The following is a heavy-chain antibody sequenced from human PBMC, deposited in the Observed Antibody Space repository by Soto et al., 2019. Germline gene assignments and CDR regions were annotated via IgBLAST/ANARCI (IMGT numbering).Heavy chain of an antibody. CDR3: ATGGYRGHDSPVGSY. CDR1: GYTFTGYY. V-gene: IGHV1-2*02. Sequence: ASVKVSCKASGYTFTGYYMHWVRQAPGQGLEWMGWINPNSGGTNYAQKFQGRVTMTRDTSISTAYMELSRLRSDDTAVYYCATGGYRGHDSPVGSYWGPGTLLTVSS. CDR2: INPNSGGT. J-gene: IGHJ4*02. D-gene: IGHD5-12*01.